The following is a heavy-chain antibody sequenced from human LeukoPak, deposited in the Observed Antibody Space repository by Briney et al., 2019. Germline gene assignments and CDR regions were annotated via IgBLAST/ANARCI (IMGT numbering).Heavy chain of an antibody. CDR1: GFTFDDYA. V-gene: IGHV3-43*02. D-gene: IGHD2-15*01. CDR3: AKDRPSAYGGYCSGGSCYGNWFDP. Sequence: GGSLRLSCAASGFTFDDYAMHWVRQASGKGLEWVSLISGDGGSTYYADSVKGRFTISRDDSKNSLYLQMNSLRTEDTALYYCAKDRPSAYGGYCSGGSCYGNWFDPWGQGTLVTVSS. CDR2: ISGDGGST. J-gene: IGHJ5*02.